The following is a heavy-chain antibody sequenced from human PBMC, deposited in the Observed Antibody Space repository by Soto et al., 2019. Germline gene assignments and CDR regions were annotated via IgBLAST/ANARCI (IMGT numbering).Heavy chain of an antibody. V-gene: IGHV4-31*03. CDR2: IYYSGST. CDR1: GGSISSGGYY. CDR3: ARAPYYDSSGYVFDY. Sequence: PSETLSLTCTVSGGSISSGGYYWSWIRRHPGKGLEWIGYIYYSGSTYYNPSLKSRVTISVDTSKNQFSLKLSSVTAADTAVYYCARAPYYDSSGYVFDYWGQGTLVTVSS. J-gene: IGHJ4*02. D-gene: IGHD3-22*01.